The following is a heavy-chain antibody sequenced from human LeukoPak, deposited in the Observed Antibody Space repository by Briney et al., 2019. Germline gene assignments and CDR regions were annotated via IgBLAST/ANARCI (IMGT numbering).Heavy chain of an antibody. J-gene: IGHJ3*02. D-gene: IGHD1-14*01. Sequence: SETLSLTCAVSGGSISSGGYSWSWIRQPPGKGLEWIGYIYHSGSTYYNPSLKSRVTISVDRSKNQFSLKLSSVTAADTAVYYCARVRDTFTARKAFDIWGQGTMVTVSS. V-gene: IGHV4-30-2*01. CDR1: GGSISSGGYS. CDR2: IYHSGST. CDR3: ARVRDTFTARKAFDI.